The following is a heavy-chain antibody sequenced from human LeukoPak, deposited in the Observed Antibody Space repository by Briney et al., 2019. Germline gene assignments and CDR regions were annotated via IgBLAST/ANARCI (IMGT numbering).Heavy chain of an antibody. V-gene: IGHV4-59*08. CDR1: GGSISGYY. Sequence: SETLSLTCTVSGGSISGYYWSWIRQPPGKGLEWIGYIFYSGSTNYNPSLKGRVTISVDRSKNQFSLKLRSVTAADTAVYYCARHGQTSMVPIDYWGHGTLVTVSS. CDR2: IFYSGST. CDR3: ARHGQTSMVPIDY. D-gene: IGHD5-18*01. J-gene: IGHJ4*01.